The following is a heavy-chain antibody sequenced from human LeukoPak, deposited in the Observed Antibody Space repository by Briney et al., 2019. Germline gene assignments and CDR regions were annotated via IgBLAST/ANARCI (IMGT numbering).Heavy chain of an antibody. J-gene: IGHJ4*02. CDR3: ARDGIGSSYYY. D-gene: IGHD3-10*01. Sequence: PGGSLRLSCAASGFTFSNYWMHWVRQAPGKGLVWVSRINTDGSITTYADSVKGRFTISRDNAKNTLNLQMNSLRAEDTAVYFCARDGIGSSYYYWSQGTLVTVSS. CDR1: GFTFSNYW. CDR2: INTDGSIT. V-gene: IGHV3-74*01.